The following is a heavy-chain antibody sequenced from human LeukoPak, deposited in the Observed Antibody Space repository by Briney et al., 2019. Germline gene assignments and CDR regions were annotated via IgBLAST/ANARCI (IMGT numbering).Heavy chain of an antibody. CDR2: IKQDGSEK. CDR3: ARLRFLEWFHYDY. J-gene: IGHJ4*02. V-gene: IGHV3-7*01. Sequence: PGGSLRLSCAASGFTFSSYWMSWVRQAPGKGLEWVANIKQDGSEKYYVDSVKGRFTISRDNAKNSLYLQMNSLRAEDTAVYYCARLRFLEWFHYDYWGQGTLVTVSS. D-gene: IGHD3-3*01. CDR1: GFTFSSYW.